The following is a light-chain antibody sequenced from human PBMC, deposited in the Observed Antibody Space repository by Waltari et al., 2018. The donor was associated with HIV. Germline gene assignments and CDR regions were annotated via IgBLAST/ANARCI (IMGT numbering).Light chain of an antibody. CDR3: QQSFTTPRT. J-gene: IGKJ1*01. CDR2: SAS. Sequence: DIQMTQSPSSLSAFVGDRVTFTCRASQNINTYINWYQVKPGKAPKLLIYSASSLQSGVPSRFSGSGSATQVTLTISSLQPEDFATYYCQQSFTTPRTFGQGTKVDFK. CDR1: QNINTY. V-gene: IGKV1-39*01.